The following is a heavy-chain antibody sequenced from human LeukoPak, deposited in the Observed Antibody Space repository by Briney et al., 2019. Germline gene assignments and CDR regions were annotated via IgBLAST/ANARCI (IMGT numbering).Heavy chain of an antibody. J-gene: IGHJ4*02. V-gene: IGHV4-39*01. CDR3: ARHSRFRLPVRTGTTRFDY. D-gene: IGHD1-7*01. Sequence: SETLSLTCTVSGGSISSSSYYWGWIRQPPGKGLEWIGSIYYSGSTYYNPSLKSRVTISVDTSKNQFSLKLSSVTAADTAVYYCARHSRFRLPVRTGTTRFDYWGQGTLVTVSS. CDR1: GGSISSSSYY. CDR2: IYYSGST.